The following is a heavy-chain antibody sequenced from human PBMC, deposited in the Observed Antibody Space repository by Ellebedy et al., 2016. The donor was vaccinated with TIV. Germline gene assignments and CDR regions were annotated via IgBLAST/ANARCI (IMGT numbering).Heavy chain of an antibody. CDR2: ISGSGLTI. CDR3: ARDMAWGNERVNDALDI. CDR1: GFTFTPYA. V-gene: IGHV3-48*04. Sequence: GESLKISCAASGFTFTPYAMNWVRQAPGKGLEWISYISGSGLTISYADSVKGRFPISRDNAKNSLFLQMSSLTAEDTDVYYCARDMAWGNERVNDALDIWGQGTMVTVSA. D-gene: IGHD7-27*01. J-gene: IGHJ3*02.